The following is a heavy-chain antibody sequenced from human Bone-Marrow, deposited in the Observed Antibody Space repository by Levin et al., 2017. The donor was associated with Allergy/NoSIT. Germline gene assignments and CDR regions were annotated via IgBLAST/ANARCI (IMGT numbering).Heavy chain of an antibody. J-gene: IGHJ4*02. CDR1: GFTFNGFE. V-gene: IGHV3-48*03. CDR3: ARLFWQRGD. CDR2: ISSNGRTI. Sequence: SCVASGFTFNGFEMNWVRQAPGKGLEWVSYISSNGRTIHYADSVKGRFTISRDNAKNSVFLEMNSLRAEDTAVYYCARLFWQRGDWGQGTRLTVSP. D-gene: IGHD3-9*01.